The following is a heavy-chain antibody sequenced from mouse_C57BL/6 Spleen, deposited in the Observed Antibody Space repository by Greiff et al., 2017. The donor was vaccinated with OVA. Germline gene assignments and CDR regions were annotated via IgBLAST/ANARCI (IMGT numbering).Heavy chain of an antibody. J-gene: IGHJ4*01. Sequence: VQLQQPGAELVMPGASVKLSCKASGYTFTSYWMHWVKQRPGQGLEWIGEIDPSDSYTNYNQKFKGKSTLTVDKSSSTAYMQLSILTSEDSAVYYCARRLYGDAMDYWGQGTSVTVSS. V-gene: IGHV1-69*01. D-gene: IGHD2-12*01. CDR3: ARRLYGDAMDY. CDR1: GYTFTSYW. CDR2: IDPSDSYT.